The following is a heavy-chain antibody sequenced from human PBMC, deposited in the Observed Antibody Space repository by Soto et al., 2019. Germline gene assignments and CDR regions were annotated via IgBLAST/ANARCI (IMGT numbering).Heavy chain of an antibody. CDR3: ARDYGSGWYFFFDY. Sequence: GASVKVSCKASGGTFSSYTISWVRQAPGQGLEWMGRIIPILGIANYAQKFQGRVTITADKSTSTAYMELSSLRSEDTAVYYCARDYGSGWYFFFDYWGQGTLVTVSS. J-gene: IGHJ4*02. V-gene: IGHV1-69*04. D-gene: IGHD6-19*01. CDR1: GGTFSSYT. CDR2: IIPILGIA.